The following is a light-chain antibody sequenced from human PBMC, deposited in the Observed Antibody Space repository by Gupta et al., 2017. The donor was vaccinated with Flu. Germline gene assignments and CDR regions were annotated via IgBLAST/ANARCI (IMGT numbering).Light chain of an antibody. CDR1: QSVSSN. Sequence: EIVMTQSPATLSVSPGERVTLSCRASQSVSSNLAWYQQKPGQAPRLLIYGASTRATDIPARFSGSGSETEFTLTISSLQSEDFAVYYCQQYNNWPPWTFGQGTKVEIK. CDR3: QQYNNWPPWT. V-gene: IGKV3-15*01. CDR2: GAS. J-gene: IGKJ1*01.